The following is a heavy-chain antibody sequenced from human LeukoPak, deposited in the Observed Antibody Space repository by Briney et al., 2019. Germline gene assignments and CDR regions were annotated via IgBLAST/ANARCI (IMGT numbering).Heavy chain of an antibody. CDR1: GGSISSGGYY. J-gene: IGHJ3*02. V-gene: IGHV4-30-2*01. CDR3: ARVLLDGAFDI. CDR2: IYHSGST. Sequence: SETLSLTCTVSGGSISSGGYYWSWIRQPPGKGLEWIGYIYHSGSTYYNPSLKSRVTISVDRSKNQFSLKLSSVTAADTAVYYCARVLLDGAFDIWGQGTMVTVSS. D-gene: IGHD1-1*01.